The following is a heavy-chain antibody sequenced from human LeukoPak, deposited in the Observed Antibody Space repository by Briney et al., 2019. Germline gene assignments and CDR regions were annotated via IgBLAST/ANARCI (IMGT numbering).Heavy chain of an antibody. D-gene: IGHD2-15*01. CDR3: ASGYFSGGKCNSRDYYYGMDV. J-gene: IGHJ6*02. CDR2: INHSGST. Sequence: SETLSLTCAVYGGSLSGYYWSWIRQPPGKGLEWIGEINHSGSTNYTPSLKSRVTILVDTPKNQLSLKLRSVTAADTAVYYCASGYFSGGKCNSRDYYYGMDVWGQGTTVTVSS. V-gene: IGHV4-34*01. CDR1: GGSLSGYY.